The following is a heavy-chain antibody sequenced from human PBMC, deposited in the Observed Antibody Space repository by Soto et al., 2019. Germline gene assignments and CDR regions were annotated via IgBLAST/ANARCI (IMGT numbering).Heavy chain of an antibody. Sequence: SETLSLTCTASGGSINSYYWSWIRQPPGKGLEWIGYIHYSGSTSYNPSLKSRVTMSVHTSENQFSLKLTSVTAADTAVYYCARYSGTYYVYWGQGTLVTVS. CDR2: IHYSGST. V-gene: IGHV4-59*01. CDR1: GGSINSYY. D-gene: IGHD1-26*01. CDR3: ARYSGTYYVY. J-gene: IGHJ4*02.